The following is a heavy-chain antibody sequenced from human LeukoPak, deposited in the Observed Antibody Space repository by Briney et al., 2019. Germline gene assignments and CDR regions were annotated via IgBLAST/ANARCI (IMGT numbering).Heavy chain of an antibody. CDR3: AGFYISPNFDY. Sequence: SETLSLTCTVSGASISSSSYYSGWLRQPRGKGLEWFGSIYYSGSTYYNPSLKSRVTISVDTSKNQYSLKLSSVTAADTAVYYCAGFYISPNFDYWGQGTLVTVSS. D-gene: IGHD3-3*01. CDR1: GASISSSSYY. J-gene: IGHJ4*02. V-gene: IGHV4-39*01. CDR2: IYYSGST.